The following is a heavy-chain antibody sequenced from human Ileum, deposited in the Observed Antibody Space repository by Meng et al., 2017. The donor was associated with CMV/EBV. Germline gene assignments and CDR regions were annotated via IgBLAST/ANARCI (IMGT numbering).Heavy chain of an antibody. J-gene: IGHJ4*02. CDR2: ITADGITT. D-gene: IGHD1-26*01. CDR3: ARRGNYIDY. Sequence: VQLLESGGDLVQPGGSLRLSCAASGFTFRTNVMNWVRQAPGKGLEWVSSITADGITTYDADSVKGRFTISRDNSKNTLYLSMNSLRAEDTAVYYCARRGNYIDYWGQGTLVTVSS. CDR1: GFTFRTNV. V-gene: IGHV3-23*01.